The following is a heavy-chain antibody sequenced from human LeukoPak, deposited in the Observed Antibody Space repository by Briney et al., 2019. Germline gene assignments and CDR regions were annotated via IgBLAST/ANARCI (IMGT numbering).Heavy chain of an antibody. J-gene: IGHJ4*02. CDR3: ASVDSSGYYYYY. CDR1: GNTFTSYD. V-gene: IGHV1-8*01. Sequence: ASVKVSCKASGNTFTSYDINWVRQATGQGLEWMGWMNPNSGNTGYAQKFQGRVTMTRNTSISTAYMELSSLRSEDTAVYYCASVDSSGYYYYYWGQGTLVTVSS. CDR2: MNPNSGNT. D-gene: IGHD3-22*01.